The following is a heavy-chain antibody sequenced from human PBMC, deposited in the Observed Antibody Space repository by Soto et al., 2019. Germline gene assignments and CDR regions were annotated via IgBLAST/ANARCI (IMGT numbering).Heavy chain of an antibody. CDR2: IYYSGST. J-gene: IGHJ6*02. CDR3: ARQYSSGSMDV. V-gene: IGHV4-39*01. Sequence: SETLSLTCTVSGGSISSSSYYWGWIRQPPGKGLEWIGSIYYSGSTYYNPSLKSRVTISVDTSKNQFSLKLSSVTAADTAVYYCARQYSSGSMDVWGQGTTVTVSS. CDR1: GGSISSSSYY. D-gene: IGHD3-22*01.